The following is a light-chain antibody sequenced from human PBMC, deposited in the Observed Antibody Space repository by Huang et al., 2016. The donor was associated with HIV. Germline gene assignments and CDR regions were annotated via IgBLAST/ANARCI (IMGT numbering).Light chain of an antibody. J-gene: IGKJ2*01. CDR2: SAS. Sequence: EIVMTQSPVTLSVSPGERVTLSCRASQSVTDNVAWYQHTPGQAPSLLIYSASTRAAGVPARFSGSGSGTRFSLTISGLQSEDLAVYYCHHYDTFGQGTKLEI. CDR3: HHYDT. V-gene: IGKV3-15*01. CDR1: QSVTDN.